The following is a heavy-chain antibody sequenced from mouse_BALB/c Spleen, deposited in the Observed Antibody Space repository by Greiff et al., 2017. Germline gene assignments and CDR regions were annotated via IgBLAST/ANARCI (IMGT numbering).Heavy chain of an antibody. Sequence: VQRVESGAELVRPGTSVKVSCKASGYSFTNYLIEWVKQRPGQGLEWIGVINPGSGGTNYNEKFKGKATLTADKSSSTAYMQLSSLTSDDSAIYFCAREGDGYPFAYWGQGTLVTVSA. J-gene: IGHJ3*01. CDR2: INPGSGGT. CDR3: AREGDGYPFAY. D-gene: IGHD2-3*01. V-gene: IGHV1-54*01. CDR1: GYSFTNYL.